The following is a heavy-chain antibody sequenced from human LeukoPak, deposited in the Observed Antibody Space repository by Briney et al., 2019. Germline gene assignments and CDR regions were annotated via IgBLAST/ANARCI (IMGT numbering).Heavy chain of an antibody. CDR3: GRGGVIVGGPAAGGGDAFDI. D-gene: IGHD3-16*02. J-gene: IGHJ3*02. CDR2: INPNSGGT. Sequence: ASVKVSCKASGYTFTGYYMHWVRQAPGQGLEWMGWINPNSGGTNYAQKFQGRVTMTRDTSISTAYMELSRLRSDDTAVYYWGRGGVIVGGPAAGGGDAFDIWGQGTMVTVSS. CDR1: GYTFTGYY. V-gene: IGHV1-2*02.